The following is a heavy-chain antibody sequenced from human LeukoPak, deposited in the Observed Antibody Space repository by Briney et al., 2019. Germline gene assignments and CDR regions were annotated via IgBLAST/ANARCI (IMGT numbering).Heavy chain of an antibody. CDR1: GGSISSYY. Sequence: MPSETLSLTCTVSGGSISSYYWSWIRQPPGKGLEWIGYIYYSGSTNYNPSLKSRVTISVDTSKNQFSLKLSSVTAADTAVYYCARGSNNHYWGQGTLVTVSS. V-gene: IGHV4-59*01. CDR2: IYYSGST. J-gene: IGHJ4*02. D-gene: IGHD1-14*01. CDR3: ARGSNNHY.